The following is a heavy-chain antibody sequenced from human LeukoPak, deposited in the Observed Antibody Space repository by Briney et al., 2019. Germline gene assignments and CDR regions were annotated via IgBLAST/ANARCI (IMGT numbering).Heavy chain of an antibody. V-gene: IGHV4-38-2*01. CDR3: ARHYGP. J-gene: IGHJ5*02. CDR1: GFTLSGYW. D-gene: IGHD3-16*01. CDR2: IYDSGST. Sequence: GSLRLSCAASGFTLSGYWMSWIRQPPGKGLEWIGSIYDSGSTYYNPSLKSRVTISVDTSKNQFSLKLNSVTAADTAVYYCARHYGPWGQGTLVTVSS.